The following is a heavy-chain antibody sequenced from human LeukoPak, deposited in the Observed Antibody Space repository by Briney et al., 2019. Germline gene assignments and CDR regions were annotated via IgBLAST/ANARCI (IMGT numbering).Heavy chain of an antibody. J-gene: IGHJ5*02. Sequence: GGSLRLSCAASGFTFSDYYMSRIRQAPGKGLEWVSYISSSGSTIYYADSVKGRFTISRDNAKNSLYLQMNSLRAEDTAVYYCARHAYAHLTHNWFDPWGQGTLVTVSS. V-gene: IGHV3-11*01. CDR1: GFTFSDYY. CDR2: ISSSGSTI. CDR3: ARHAYAHLTHNWFDP. D-gene: IGHD2-2*01.